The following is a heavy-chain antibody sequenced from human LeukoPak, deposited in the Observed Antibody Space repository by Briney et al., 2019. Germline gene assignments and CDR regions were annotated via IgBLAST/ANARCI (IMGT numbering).Heavy chain of an antibody. Sequence: GGSLRLSCAASGFTFSGSAIHWVRQASGKGLEWVGRIRSKANSYATAYAASVNGRFTISRDDSENTACLQMNSLRAEDTAIYYCAKNGDRGAYCSGGSCYPYYYYNMDVWGKGTTVTISS. CDR1: GFTFSGSA. CDR2: IRSKANSYAT. CDR3: AKNGDRGAYCSGGSCYPYYYYNMDV. V-gene: IGHV3-73*01. J-gene: IGHJ6*03. D-gene: IGHD2-15*01.